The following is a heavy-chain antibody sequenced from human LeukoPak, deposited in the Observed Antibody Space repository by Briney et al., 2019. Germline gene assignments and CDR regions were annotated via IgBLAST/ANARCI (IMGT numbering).Heavy chain of an antibody. CDR2: ISAYNGNT. J-gene: IGHJ4*02. CDR1: GYTFTSYG. D-gene: IGHD3-16*02. Sequence: ASVKVSCKASGYTFTSYGISWVRQAPGQGLEWMGWISAYNGNTNYAQKLQGRVTMTTDTSTSTAYMELRSPRSDDTAVYYCARIVISGPEGDYWGQGTLVTVSS. CDR3: ARIVISGPEGDY. V-gene: IGHV1-18*01.